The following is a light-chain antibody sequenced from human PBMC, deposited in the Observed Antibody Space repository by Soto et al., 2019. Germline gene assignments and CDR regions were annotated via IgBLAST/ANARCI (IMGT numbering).Light chain of an antibody. J-gene: IGLJ2*01. CDR1: SSNIGNNR. CDR2: DDY. V-gene: IGLV1-51*01. Sequence: QSVLTQPPSMSAAPGQMVTISCSGSSSNIGNNRVSWYQQLPGAAPKLLIYDDYARPSGISDRFSGSKSGTSATLGITGLQTGDEADYYCGTWDSSLSAVLFGGGTKVTVL. CDR3: GTWDSSLSAVL.